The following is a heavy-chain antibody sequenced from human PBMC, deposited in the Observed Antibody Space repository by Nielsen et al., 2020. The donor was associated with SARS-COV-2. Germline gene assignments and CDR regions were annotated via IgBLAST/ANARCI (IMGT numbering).Heavy chain of an antibody. CDR3: ARERVVANTFRTAWHVFDS. J-gene: IGHJ3*02. CDR2: ISSRSTTI. V-gene: IGHV3-11*04. CDR1: GFTFSDYY. Sequence: GESLKISCVASGFTFSDYYMSWIRQAPGKGLEWVSYISSRSTTIYYADSVRGRFTISRDNTKNSLYLHMDSLRAEDTAVYYCARERVVANTFRTAWHVFDSWGHGTMVTVSS. D-gene: IGHD2-15*01.